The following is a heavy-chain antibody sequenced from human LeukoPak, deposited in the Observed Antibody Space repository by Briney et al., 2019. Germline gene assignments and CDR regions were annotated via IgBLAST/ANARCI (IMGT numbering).Heavy chain of an antibody. J-gene: IGHJ4*02. CDR2: IWNAGTNT. Sequence: GGSLRLSCAASGFSFSTYGMHWVRQAPGKGLEWVALIWNAGTNTYYADSVKGRFTISRDNSKNTLYLQMNSLRAEDTAVYYCVGDTPPGGDFYLDYWGQGTLVIVSS. CDR1: GFSFSTYG. D-gene: IGHD3-16*01. V-gene: IGHV3-33*01. CDR3: VGDTPPGGDFYLDY.